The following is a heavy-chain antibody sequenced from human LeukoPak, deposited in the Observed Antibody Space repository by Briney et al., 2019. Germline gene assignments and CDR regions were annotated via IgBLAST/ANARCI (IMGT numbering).Heavy chain of an antibody. CDR2: IWFSGNA. V-gene: IGHV4-30-4*01. J-gene: IGHJ3*02. CDR3: ARYCTGAICYSGAFDI. CDR1: GDSISSGDYY. D-gene: IGHD2-15*01. Sequence: SETLSLTCTVFGDSISSGDYYWSWIRQSPGEGLEWIGYIWFSGNAYYNPSLKSRVSISVDTSKTRFSLKLTSVTAADTAVYYCARYCTGAICYSGAFDIWGRGTMVTVSS.